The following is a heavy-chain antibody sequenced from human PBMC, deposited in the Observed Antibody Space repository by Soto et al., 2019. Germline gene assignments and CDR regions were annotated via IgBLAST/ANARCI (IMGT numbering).Heavy chain of an antibody. D-gene: IGHD3-10*01. V-gene: IGHV1-69*13. CDR2: IIPIFGTA. J-gene: IGHJ6*02. CDR1: GGTFSSYA. Sequence: SVKVSCKASGGTFSSYAISWVRQAPGQGLEWMGGIIPIFGTANYAQKFQGRVTITADESTSTAYMELSSLRSEDTAVYYCAREYGSGSLRYYYYYGMDVWGQGTTVTVS. CDR3: AREYGSGSLRYYYYYGMDV.